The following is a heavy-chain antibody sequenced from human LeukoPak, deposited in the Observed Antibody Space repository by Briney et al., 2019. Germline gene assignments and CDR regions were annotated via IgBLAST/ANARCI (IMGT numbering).Heavy chain of an antibody. Sequence: GASVKVSCKASGYTFTSYDINWVRQATGQGLEWMGWMNPNSGNTGYAQKFQGRVTMTRNTSISTAYMELSSLRSEDTAVYHCARGGPGNYFRPYYYMDVWGKGTTVTVSS. V-gene: IGHV1-8*01. CDR1: GYTFTSYD. D-gene: IGHD1-26*01. J-gene: IGHJ6*03. CDR2: MNPNSGNT. CDR3: ARGGPGNYFRPYYYMDV.